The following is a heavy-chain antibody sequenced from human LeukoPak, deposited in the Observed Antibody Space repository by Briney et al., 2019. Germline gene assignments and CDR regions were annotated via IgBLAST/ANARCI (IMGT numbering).Heavy chain of an antibody. J-gene: IGHJ4*02. Sequence: GRSLRLSCAASGFTLSSYAMHWVRQAPGKGLEWVAVISYDGSNKYYADSVKGRFTISRDNSKNTLYLQMNSLRAEDTAVYYCASDPGYRTLEYYFDYWGQGTLVTVSS. V-gene: IGHV3-30*04. D-gene: IGHD1-14*01. CDR2: ISYDGSNK. CDR1: GFTLSSYA. CDR3: ASDPGYRTLEYYFDY.